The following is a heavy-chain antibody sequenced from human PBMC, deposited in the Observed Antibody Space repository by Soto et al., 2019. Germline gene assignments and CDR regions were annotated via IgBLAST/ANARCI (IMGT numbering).Heavy chain of an antibody. Sequence: QVQLVESGGGVVQPGGSLRLSCTTSGFTFNTYGMHWVRQAPGKGLEWVAIIWCDGSNKYYADSVKGRFTISRDNSRNTLYLQMNSLRAEDTALYYCARADCTGAYCYSWSFNYGVDVWGQGTTVTVSS. D-gene: IGHD2-15*01. CDR3: ARADCTGAYCYSWSFNYGVDV. CDR2: IWCDGSNK. V-gene: IGHV3-33*08. J-gene: IGHJ6*02. CDR1: GFTFNTYG.